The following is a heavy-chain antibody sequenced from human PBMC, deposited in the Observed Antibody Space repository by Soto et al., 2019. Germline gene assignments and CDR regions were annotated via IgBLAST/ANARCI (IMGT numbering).Heavy chain of an antibody. J-gene: IGHJ4*02. Sequence: GGSLRLSCAASGFTFTNYLMTWVRQAPGKGLEWVSSIDKSGGDTYYADSVKGRFTISRDNSKNTLYLQMNGLRAEDTALYYCARGYCSRPSCSHFDCWGQGTLVTVSS. CDR2: IDKSGGDT. CDR1: GFTFTNYL. V-gene: IGHV3-23*05. CDR3: ARGYCSRPSCSHFDC. D-gene: IGHD2-2*01.